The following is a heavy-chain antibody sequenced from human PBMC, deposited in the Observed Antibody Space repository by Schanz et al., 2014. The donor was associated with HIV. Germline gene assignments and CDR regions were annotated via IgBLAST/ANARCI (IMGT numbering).Heavy chain of an antibody. J-gene: IGHJ4*02. D-gene: IGHD3-3*01. CDR2: IYQSGGT. CDR3: GRGTDDFPPDS. CDR1: GGSFSGHY. V-gene: IGHV4-34*01. Sequence: QVQVQQTGAGLLKPSETLTLTCVVYGGSFSGHYWSWIRQSPGKGLEWIGEIYQSGGTDYSPSFKSGITMSLDTSKNQVSLNLRFVTAADTAVYYCGRGTDDFPPDSWGQGTQVIVSS.